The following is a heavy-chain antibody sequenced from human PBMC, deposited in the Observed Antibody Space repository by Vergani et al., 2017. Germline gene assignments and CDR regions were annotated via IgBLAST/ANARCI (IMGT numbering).Heavy chain of an antibody. V-gene: IGHV4-59*01. CDR3: ARDRIRGMDV. CDR1: GGPISSYY. J-gene: IGHJ6*02. D-gene: IGHD2-21*01. Sequence: QVQLQESGPGLVKPSETLSLTCTVPGGPISSYYWSWIRQPPGKGLEWSGYIYYSGSTNYNPPLKSRVTISVDTSKNQFSLKLSSVTAADTAVYYCARDRIRGMDVWGQGTTVTVSS. CDR2: IYYSGST.